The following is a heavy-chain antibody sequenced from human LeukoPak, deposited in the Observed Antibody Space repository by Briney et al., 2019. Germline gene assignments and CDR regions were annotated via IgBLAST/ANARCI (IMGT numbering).Heavy chain of an antibody. CDR1: GFTFSNYA. Sequence: PGGTLRLSCAASGFTFSNYAMKWVRQAPGKGLEWVSAISGSGGSTYYADSVKGRFTISRDNSNNPLYLQMNSLRVGDTAVYYCASLHGDYVYWGQGTLVTVSS. D-gene: IGHD4-17*01. J-gene: IGHJ4*02. CDR2: ISGSGGST. V-gene: IGHV3-23*01. CDR3: ASLHGDYVY.